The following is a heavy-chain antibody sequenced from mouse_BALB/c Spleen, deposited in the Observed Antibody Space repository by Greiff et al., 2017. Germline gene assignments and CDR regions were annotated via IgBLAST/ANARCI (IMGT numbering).Heavy chain of an antibody. D-gene: IGHD2-3*01. V-gene: IGHV2-2*02. J-gene: IGHJ3*01. CDR2: IWSGGST. CDR1: GFSLTSYG. CDR3: ARTDGYYPFAY. Sequence: QVQLQRSGPGLVQPSQSLSITCTVSGFSLTSYGVHWVRQSPGKGLEWLGVIWSGGSTDYNAAFISRLSISKDNSKSQVFFKMNSLQANDTAIYYCARTDGYYPFAYWGQGTLVTVSA.